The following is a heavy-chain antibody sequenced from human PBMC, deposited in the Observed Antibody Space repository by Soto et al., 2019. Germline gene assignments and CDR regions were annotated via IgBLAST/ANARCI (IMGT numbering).Heavy chain of an antibody. CDR3: ARSVAVPGAHIDY. CDR2: VYYTGST. D-gene: IGHD6-19*01. Sequence: KPSETLSLTCSVSGGSISGSYWSWIRQSPGKGLEWLGYVYYTGSTNYSPSLRSRVSISVDTSKNEFSLRLSSVTAADTAMYFCARSVAVPGAHIDYWGQGTQVTVSS. V-gene: IGHV4-59*01. J-gene: IGHJ4*02. CDR1: GGSISGSY.